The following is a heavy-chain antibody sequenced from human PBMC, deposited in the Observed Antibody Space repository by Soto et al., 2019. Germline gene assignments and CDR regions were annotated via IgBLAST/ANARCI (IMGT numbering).Heavy chain of an antibody. CDR2: IYYIGST. V-gene: IGHV4-30-4*01. Sequence: SETLSLTCTVSGGSISSGDYYWSWILQPPGKGLEWIGYIYYIGSTYYNPSLKSRFTISVDTSKNQFSLKLSSVTAADTAVYYCARDSRAYCGGDCPRSFDYWGQGTLVTVSS. CDR3: ARDSRAYCGGDCPRSFDY. J-gene: IGHJ4*02. D-gene: IGHD2-21*02. CDR1: GGSISSGDYY.